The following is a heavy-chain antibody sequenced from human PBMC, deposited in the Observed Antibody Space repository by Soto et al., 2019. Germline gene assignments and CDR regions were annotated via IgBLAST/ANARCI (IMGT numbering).Heavy chain of an antibody. D-gene: IGHD4-17*01. CDR1: GYTFTSYG. CDR3: ARNGDYYYYYYMDV. Sequence: GASVKVSCKASGYTFTSYGISWVRQAPGQRLEWMGWINACNGNTKYSQKLQGRVTITTDTSASTAYMELSSLRSEDTAVYYCARNGDYYYYYYMDVWGKGTTVTVSS. CDR2: INACNGNT. J-gene: IGHJ6*03. V-gene: IGHV1-18*01.